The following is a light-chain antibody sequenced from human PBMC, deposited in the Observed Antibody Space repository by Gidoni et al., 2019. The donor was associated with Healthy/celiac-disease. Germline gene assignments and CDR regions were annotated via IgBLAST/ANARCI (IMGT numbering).Light chain of an antibody. CDR3: QSYDSSNHGV. CDR1: SGSIASNY. Sequence: FMLTQPHSVSESPGKTVTISCPGSSGSIASNYVQWYQKRPGSAPTTVIYEDNQRPSGVPDRFSGSIDSSSNSASLTISGLKTEDEADYYFQSYDSSNHGVFGGGTKLTVL. V-gene: IGLV6-57*02. J-gene: IGLJ3*02. CDR2: EDN.